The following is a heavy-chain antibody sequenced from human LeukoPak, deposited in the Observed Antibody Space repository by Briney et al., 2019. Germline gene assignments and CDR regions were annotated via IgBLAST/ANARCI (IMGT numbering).Heavy chain of an antibody. Sequence: GGSLRLSCAASRFTFSNHWMSWVRQAPEKGLEWVANIKQDGSERCYVDSVKGRFTISRDNAKNSLYLQMNSLRGEDTAVYYCARVRVTVTTLDYWGQGALVTVSS. V-gene: IGHV3-7*02. J-gene: IGHJ4*02. CDR1: RFTFSNHW. D-gene: IGHD4-17*01. CDR2: IKQDGSER. CDR3: ARVRVTVTTLDY.